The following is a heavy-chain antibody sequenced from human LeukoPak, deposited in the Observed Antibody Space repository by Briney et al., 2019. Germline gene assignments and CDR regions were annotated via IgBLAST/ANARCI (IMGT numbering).Heavy chain of an antibody. CDR2: ISSSGSTI. J-gene: IGHJ4*02. D-gene: IGHD2-21*02. CDR3: ARRTHCGGDCYVFDY. CDR1: GFTFNSYS. V-gene: IGHV3-48*04. Sequence: GGSLRLSCAASGFTFNSYSMNWVRQAPGKGLEWVSYISSSGSTIYYADSVKGRFTISRDNAKNSLYLQMNSLRAEDTAVYYCARRTHCGGDCYVFDYWGQGTLVTVSS.